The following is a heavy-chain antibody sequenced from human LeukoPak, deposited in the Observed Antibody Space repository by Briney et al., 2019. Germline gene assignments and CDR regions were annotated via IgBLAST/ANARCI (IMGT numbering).Heavy chain of an antibody. CDR3: ARRRDGYNPELDY. CDR2: ISNDGMRK. Sequence: SGGSLRLSCAASGFTFSSYAMSWVRQPPGKGLEWMAVISNDGMRKFHADSVKGRFTISRDNSKNTLYLQMDSLTTEDTALYYCARRRDGYNPELDYWGQGTLVTVSS. CDR1: GFTFSSYA. D-gene: IGHD5-24*01. J-gene: IGHJ4*02. V-gene: IGHV3-30*04.